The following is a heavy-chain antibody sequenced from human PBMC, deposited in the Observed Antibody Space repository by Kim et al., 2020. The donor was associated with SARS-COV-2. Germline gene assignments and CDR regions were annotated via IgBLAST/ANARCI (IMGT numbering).Heavy chain of an antibody. J-gene: IGHJ4*02. D-gene: IGHD4-17*01. V-gene: IGHV1-46*01. Sequence: YAQKVQGRVTMTRDTSTSTVYMELSSLRSEDTAVYYCAREGKMTTVTYDYWGQGTLVTVSS. CDR3: AREGKMTTVTYDY.